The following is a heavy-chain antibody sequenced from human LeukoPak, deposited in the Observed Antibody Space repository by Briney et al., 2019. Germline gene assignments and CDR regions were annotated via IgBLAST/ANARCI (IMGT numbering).Heavy chain of an antibody. V-gene: IGHV4-39*01. Sequence: SETLSLTCTVSGGSISSYYWGWIRQPPGKGLEWIGSIYYSGSTYYNPSLKSRVTISVDTSKNQFSLKLSSVTAADTAVYYCARLRSGYDLFDYWGQGTLVTVSS. CDR2: IYYSGST. CDR1: GGSISSYY. J-gene: IGHJ4*02. D-gene: IGHD5-12*01. CDR3: ARLRSGYDLFDY.